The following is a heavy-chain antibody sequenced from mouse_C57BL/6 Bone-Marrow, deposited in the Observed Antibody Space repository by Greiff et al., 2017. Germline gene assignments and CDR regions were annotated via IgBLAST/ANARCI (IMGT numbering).Heavy chain of an antibody. J-gene: IGHJ3*01. Sequence: EVQGVESGEGLVKPGGSLKLSCAASGFTFSSYAMSWVRQTPEKRLEWVAYISSGGDYIYYADTVKGRFTISRDNARNTLYLQISSLKSEDTAMYYCTLYSNYFAWFAYWGQGTLVTVSA. CDR3: TLYSNYFAWFAY. D-gene: IGHD2-5*01. V-gene: IGHV5-9-1*02. CDR2: ISSGGDYI. CDR1: GFTFSSYA.